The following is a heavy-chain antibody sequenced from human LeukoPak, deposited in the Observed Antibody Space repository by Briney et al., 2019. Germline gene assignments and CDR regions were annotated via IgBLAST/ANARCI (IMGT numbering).Heavy chain of an antibody. V-gene: IGHV4-31*03. J-gene: IGHJ6*02. CDR3: ARVSVYYYYGMDV. Sequence: SQTLSLTCTVSGGSISSGGYYWSWIRQHPGKGLEWIGYIYYSGSTYYNPSLKSRVTISVDTSKNQFSLKLSSVTAADTAVYYCARVSVYYYYGMDVWGQGTTVTVSS. CDR1: GGSISSGGYY. CDR2: IYYSGST.